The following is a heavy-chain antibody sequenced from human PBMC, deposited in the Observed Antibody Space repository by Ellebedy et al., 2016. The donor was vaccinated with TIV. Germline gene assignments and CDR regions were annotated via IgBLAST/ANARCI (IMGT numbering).Heavy chain of an antibody. CDR3: ARVRRESLWFAESQYFFDY. Sequence: MPSETLSLTCAVYGDSLSGYYWSWIRQPPGKGLKWIGEVIHTGSTNYNPSLKSLVTISVDTSKNQFSLNLSSVTAADTAVYYCARVRRESLWFAESQYFFDYWGQGTLVTVSS. CDR2: VIHTGST. V-gene: IGHV4-34*12. CDR1: GDSLSGYY. D-gene: IGHD3-10*01. J-gene: IGHJ4*02.